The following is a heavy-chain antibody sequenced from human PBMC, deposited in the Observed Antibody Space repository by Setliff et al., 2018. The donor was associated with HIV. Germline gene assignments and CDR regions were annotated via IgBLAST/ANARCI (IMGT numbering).Heavy chain of an antibody. Sequence: SETLSLTCTVSGGSVGSSSYYWAWIRQPPGKGLEWIGSVYYTGSIKCNPSLESRVTISIDTSENQFSLRLTSVTAADTAVYYCARDDSIVLVPAIMRGDGFDFWGQGTMVTVSS. CDR3: ARDDSIVLVPAIMRGDGFDF. D-gene: IGHD2-2*01. J-gene: IGHJ3*01. CDR1: GGSVGSSSYY. CDR2: VYYTGSI. V-gene: IGHV4-39*07.